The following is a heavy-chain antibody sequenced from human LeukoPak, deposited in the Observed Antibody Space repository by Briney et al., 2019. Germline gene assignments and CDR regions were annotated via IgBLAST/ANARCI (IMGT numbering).Heavy chain of an antibody. V-gene: IGHV4-34*01. CDR1: GGSFSGNY. J-gene: IGHJ6*04. Sequence: PSETLSLTCAVYGGSFSGNYWTLIRQTPGRGLEWIGESSPTGDITGYNPSLKGRATISVDSSKNQFSLKLTSVTAADSAVYFCARGLRQGSAWSWGPKEKSYQYMDVWGTGTTVIVSS. CDR3: ARGLRQGSAWSWGPKEKSYQYMDV. CDR2: SSPTGDIT. D-gene: IGHD6-19*01.